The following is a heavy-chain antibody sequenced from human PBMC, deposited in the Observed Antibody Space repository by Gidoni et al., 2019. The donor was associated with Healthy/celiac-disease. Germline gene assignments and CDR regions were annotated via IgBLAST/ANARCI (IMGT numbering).Heavy chain of an antibody. Sequence: QVQLQQRGAGLLKPSETLSLTCAVYGGSFSGYYWSWIRQPPGKGLGWIGEINHSGSTNYNPSRNSRVTISVDTSKNQFSLKLSSVTAADTAVYYCARGGVYVPYYYYYGMDVWGQGTTVTVSS. CDR1: GGSFSGYY. CDR2: INHSGST. J-gene: IGHJ6*02. D-gene: IGHD2-8*01. CDR3: ARGGVYVPYYYYYGMDV. V-gene: IGHV4-34*01.